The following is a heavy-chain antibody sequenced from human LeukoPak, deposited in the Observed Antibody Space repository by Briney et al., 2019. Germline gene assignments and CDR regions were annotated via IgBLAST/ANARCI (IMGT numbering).Heavy chain of an antibody. CDR3: ARPDSTGFYTD. J-gene: IGHJ4*02. CDR1: GYSFTNYW. Sequence: GESLKISCKASGYSFTNYWIAWVRQMPGKGLEWMAIVYPRDSDTGYSPSFEGQVTVSADKSINTAYLQWSSLKASDTAMYFCARPDSTGFYTDWGQGTLVTVSS. V-gene: IGHV5-51*01. D-gene: IGHD3-22*01. CDR2: VYPRDSDT.